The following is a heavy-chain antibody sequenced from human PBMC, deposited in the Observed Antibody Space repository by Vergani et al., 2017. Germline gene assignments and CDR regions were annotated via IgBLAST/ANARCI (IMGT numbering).Heavy chain of an antibody. V-gene: IGHV4-59*01. CDR3: ARGVMSNIGGESWTYFYYMDV. J-gene: IGHJ6*03. CDR1: GDSISNYY. D-gene: IGHD3-16*01. CDR2: VYYDGSS. Sequence: QVQLQESGPGLVKPSETLSLTCTISGDSISNYYWNWIRQHPGQGLEWIGYVYYDGSSNYNPSLTSRVTMSVATSKKQFYLKVSSVTAADTAVYYCARGVMSNIGGESWTYFYYMDVWGKGTTVTVSS.